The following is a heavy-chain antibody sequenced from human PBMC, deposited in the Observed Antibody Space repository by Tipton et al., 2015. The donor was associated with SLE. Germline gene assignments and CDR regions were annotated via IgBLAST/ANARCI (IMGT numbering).Heavy chain of an antibody. V-gene: IGHV3-33*01. CDR1: GFTFSSYG. CDR2: IWYDGSNK. CDR3: ARDAITGTTYSDYGDAFDI. D-gene: IGHD1-7*01. J-gene: IGHJ3*02. Sequence: SLRLSCAASGFTFSSYGMHWVRQAPGKGLEWVAVIWYDGSNKYYADSVKGRFTISRDNSKNTLYLQMNSLRAEDTAVYYCARDAITGTTYSDYGDAFDIWGQGTMVTVSS.